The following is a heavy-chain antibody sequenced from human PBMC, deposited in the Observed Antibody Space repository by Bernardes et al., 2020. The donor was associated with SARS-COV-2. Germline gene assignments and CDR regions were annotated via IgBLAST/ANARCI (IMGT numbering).Heavy chain of an antibody. D-gene: IGHD3-22*01. CDR3: ALTTYYYDSSGYFY. J-gene: IGHJ4*02. V-gene: IGHV3-53*04. Sequence: GWSLRLSCAASGFTVSSNYMSWVRQAPGKGLEWVSVIYSGGRTYYADSVKGRFTISRHNSKNTLYLQMNSLRAEDTAVYYCALTTYYYDSSGYFYWGQGTLVTVSS. CDR2: IYSGGRT. CDR1: GFTVSSNY.